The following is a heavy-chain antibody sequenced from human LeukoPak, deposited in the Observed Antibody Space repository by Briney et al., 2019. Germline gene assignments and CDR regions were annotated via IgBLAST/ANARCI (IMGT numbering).Heavy chain of an antibody. CDR1: GYSISSGYY. V-gene: IGHV4-38-2*01. CDR3: ARGGAATGNFDY. CDR2: IYHSGST. Sequence: SETLSLTRAVSGYSISSGYYWVWVRPPPGEGVEWIGSIYHSGSTYYNPSLKSRVTISVDTSKNQFSLKLSSVTAADTAVYYCARGGAATGNFDYWGQGTLVTVSS. D-gene: IGHD2-15*01. J-gene: IGHJ4*02.